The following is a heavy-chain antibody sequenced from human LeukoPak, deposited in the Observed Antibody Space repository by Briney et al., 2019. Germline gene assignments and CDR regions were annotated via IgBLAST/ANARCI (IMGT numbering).Heavy chain of an antibody. CDR1: GFTVSSNS. V-gene: IGHV3-53*01. CDR3: ARRADAYSHPYDY. CDR2: IYSDNT. D-gene: IGHD3-16*01. Sequence: GGSLRLSCTVSGFTVSSNSMSWVRQAPGRGLEWVSFIYSDNTHYSDSVKGRFTISRDNSKNTLYLQMNSLRAEDTAVYYCARRADAYSHPYDYWGQGTLVTVSS. J-gene: IGHJ4*02.